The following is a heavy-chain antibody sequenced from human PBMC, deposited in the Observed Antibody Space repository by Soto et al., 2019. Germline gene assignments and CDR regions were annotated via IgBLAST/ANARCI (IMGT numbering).Heavy chain of an antibody. D-gene: IGHD3-22*01. J-gene: IGHJ4*02. Sequence: GASVKVSCKASGYTFTGYYMHWVRQAPGQGLEWMGWINPNSGGTNYAQKFLGRVTMTRDTSISTAYMELSRLRSDDTAVYYCARDRSITMIGGGYWGQGTLVTVSS. CDR1: GYTFTGYY. V-gene: IGHV1-2*02. CDR3: ARDRSITMIGGGY. CDR2: INPNSGGT.